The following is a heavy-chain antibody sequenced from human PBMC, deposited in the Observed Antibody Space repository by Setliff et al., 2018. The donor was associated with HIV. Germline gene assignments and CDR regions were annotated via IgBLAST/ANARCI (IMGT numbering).Heavy chain of an antibody. V-gene: IGHV3-13*01. J-gene: IGHJ6*02. D-gene: IGHD1-20*01. CDR3: ARRGIIGTSHYHGTDV. Sequence: HPGGSLRLSCAASGFTFSSYDMQWVRQAPGKGLEWVSAIGIAGDAYYAGSVKGRFTISRENAKNSLYLHMNSLTAGDTAVYYCARRGIIGTSHYHGTDVWGQGTTVTVSS. CDR2: IGIAGDA. CDR1: GFTFSSYD.